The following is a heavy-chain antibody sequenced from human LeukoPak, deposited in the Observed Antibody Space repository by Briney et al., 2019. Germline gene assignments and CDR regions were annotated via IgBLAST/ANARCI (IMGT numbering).Heavy chain of an antibody. D-gene: IGHD6-13*01. Sequence: GGSLRLSCVASGFTFSDFGMHWGRQAPGKGPEWGAVTSYDGRNKYFADSVKGRSTISRDNSKNTLYLQMSSLRVEDTAVYYCAKTLRRLAAAGDFDYWGQGTLVTVSS. J-gene: IGHJ4*02. CDR1: GFTFSDFG. CDR3: AKTLRRLAAAGDFDY. V-gene: IGHV3-30*18. CDR2: TSYDGRNK.